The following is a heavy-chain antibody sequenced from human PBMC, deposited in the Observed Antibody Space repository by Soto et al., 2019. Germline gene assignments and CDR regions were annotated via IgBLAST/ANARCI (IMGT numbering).Heavy chain of an antibody. V-gene: IGHV4-34*01. CDR3: ARGFGLEYYYYYMDV. Sequence: PSETLSLTCTVSGGSICGYYWSWIRQPPGKGLEWIGEINHSGSTNYNPSLKSRVTISVDTSKNQFSLKLSSVTAADTAVYYCARGFGLEYYYYYMDVWGKGTTVTVSS. J-gene: IGHJ6*03. CDR1: GGSICGYY. D-gene: IGHD1-1*01. CDR2: INHSGST.